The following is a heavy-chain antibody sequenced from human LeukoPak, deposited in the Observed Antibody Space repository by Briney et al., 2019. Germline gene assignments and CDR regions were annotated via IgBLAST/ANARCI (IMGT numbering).Heavy chain of an antibody. CDR2: INHSGST. Sequence: SETLSLTCAVYGGSFSGYYWSWIRQPPGKGLEWIGEINHSGSTNYNPSLKSRVTISVDTSKNQFSLKLSSVTAADTAVYYCARDRGMEQRGWDNWFDPWGQGTLVTVSS. J-gene: IGHJ5*02. CDR3: ARDRGMEQRGWDNWFDP. D-gene: IGHD6-25*01. V-gene: IGHV4-34*01. CDR1: GGSFSGYY.